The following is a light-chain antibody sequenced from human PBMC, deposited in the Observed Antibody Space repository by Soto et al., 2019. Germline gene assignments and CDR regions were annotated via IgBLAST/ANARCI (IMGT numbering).Light chain of an antibody. J-gene: IGKJ1*01. CDR3: QHYNNWPLT. CDR2: GAS. CDR1: QSVSSN. V-gene: IGKV3-15*01. Sequence: EIVMTQSPATLSVSPGERATLSCRASQSVSSNLAWFQQKPGQAPRLLIYGASTRATGIPARFSGSGSGTEFTLTISSLQSEDFAVYHCQHYNNWPLTFGQGTKVEIK.